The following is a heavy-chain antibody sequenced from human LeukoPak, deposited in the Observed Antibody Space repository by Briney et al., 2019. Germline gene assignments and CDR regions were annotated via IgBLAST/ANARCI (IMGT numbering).Heavy chain of an antibody. Sequence: PSETLSLTCTVSGGSISSGDHYWSWIRQPPGKGLEWIGHIYYSGSTYYNPSLKSRVTTSVDTSKNQFSLKLSSVSAADTAVYYCARRGYCSGGSCYAGLNWFDPWGQGTLVTVSS. CDR1: GGSISSGDHY. J-gene: IGHJ5*02. CDR3: ARRGYCSGGSCYAGLNWFDP. V-gene: IGHV4-30-4*01. D-gene: IGHD2-15*01. CDR2: IYYSGST.